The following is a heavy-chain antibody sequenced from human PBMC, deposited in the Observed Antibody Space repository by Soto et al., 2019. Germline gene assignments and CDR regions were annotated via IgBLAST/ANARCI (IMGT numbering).Heavy chain of an antibody. Sequence: EVQLVESGGGLVKPGGSLRLSCAASGFTFSNAWMNWVRQAPGKGLEWVGRIKSKTDGGTTDYAAPVKGRFTISRDDSKNTLYLQMNSLKTEDTAVYYCTTEDSSGYYPAWDYWGQGTLVTVSS. D-gene: IGHD3-22*01. CDR3: TTEDSSGYYPAWDY. CDR1: GFTFSNAW. J-gene: IGHJ4*02. V-gene: IGHV3-15*07. CDR2: IKSKTDGGTT.